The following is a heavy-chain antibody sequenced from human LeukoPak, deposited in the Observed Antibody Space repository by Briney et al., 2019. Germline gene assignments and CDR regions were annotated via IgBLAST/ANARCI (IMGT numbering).Heavy chain of an antibody. D-gene: IGHD3-10*01. J-gene: IGHJ5*02. CDR2: IYYSGST. CDR3: ARHEFGELSVCWFDP. V-gene: IGHV4-30-4*08. Sequence: PSETLSLTCTVSGGSISSGDYYWSWIRQPPGKGLEWIGYIYYSGSTYYNPSLKSRVTISVDTSKNQFSLKLSSVTAADTAVYYCARHEFGELSVCWFDPWGQGTLVTVSS. CDR1: GGSISSGDYY.